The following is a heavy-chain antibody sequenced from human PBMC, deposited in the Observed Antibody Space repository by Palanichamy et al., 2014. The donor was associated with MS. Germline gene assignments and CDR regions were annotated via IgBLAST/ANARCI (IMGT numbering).Heavy chain of an antibody. V-gene: IGHV1-24*01. Sequence: QVQLVQSGREXRKPGASVKVSCKVSGYTLTELSMHWVRQAPGKGLDWMGGFDPEDGEAIYAQKFQGRITMTEDTSTDTAYMELSSLRSEDTAVYYCATGSSRGSLDAVDTWGQGTMVTVSS. CDR3: ATGSSRGSLDAVDT. CDR1: GYTLTELS. D-gene: IGHD2-2*01. J-gene: IGHJ3*02. CDR2: FDPEDGEA.